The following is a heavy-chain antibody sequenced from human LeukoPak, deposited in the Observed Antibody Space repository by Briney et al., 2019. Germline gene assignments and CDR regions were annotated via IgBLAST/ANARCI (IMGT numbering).Heavy chain of an antibody. D-gene: IGHD3-16*01. CDR3: ARGVDFDY. V-gene: IGHV3-74*03. J-gene: IGHJ4*02. CDR1: EFSFSSYW. Sequence: PGGSLRLSCAGSEFSFSSYWMHWVRQTPDKGLVWVSRINSDGTHRTYADSVKGRFTISRDNANKTLYLQMDSLSAEDTAIYYCARGVDFDYWGQGTQVTVSS. CDR2: INSDGTHR.